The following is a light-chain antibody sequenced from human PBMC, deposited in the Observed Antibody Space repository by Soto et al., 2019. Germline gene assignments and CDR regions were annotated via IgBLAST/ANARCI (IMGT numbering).Light chain of an antibody. V-gene: IGKV4-1*01. Sequence: DLVMTQAPDSLAVSLGERATINCKSSQSVLYNSNNKNHLGWFQQKPGHPPKLLIYGASFRPSGVPDRFSGSGSGTDFTLTISSLQAEDVAVYYCQQYYSIPFTFGQGTKVDIK. J-gene: IGKJ2*01. CDR1: QSVLYNSNNKNH. CDR3: QQYYSIPFT. CDR2: GAS.